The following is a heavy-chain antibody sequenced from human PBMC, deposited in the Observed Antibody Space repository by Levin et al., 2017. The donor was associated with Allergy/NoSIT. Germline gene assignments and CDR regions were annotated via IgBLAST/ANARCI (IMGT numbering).Heavy chain of an antibody. Sequence: PSQTLSLTCTVSGGSISSSSYYWGWIRQPPGKGLEWIGSIYYSGSTYYNPSLKSRVTISVDTSKNQFSLKLSSVTAADTAVYYCATGYPYYYDSSGYTQFDYWGQGTLVTVSS. CDR3: ATGYPYYYDSSGYTQFDY. D-gene: IGHD3-22*01. CDR2: IYYSGST. CDR1: GGSISSSSYY. V-gene: IGHV4-39*01. J-gene: IGHJ4*02.